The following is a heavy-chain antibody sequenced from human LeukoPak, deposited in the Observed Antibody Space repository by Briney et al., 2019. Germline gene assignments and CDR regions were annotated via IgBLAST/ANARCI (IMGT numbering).Heavy chain of an antibody. CDR2: ISGGGGST. CDR1: GFTFSSYA. V-gene: IGHV3-23*01. Sequence: RPGGSLRLSCAASGFTFSSYAMSWVRQAPGKGLEWVSAISGGGGSTYYADSVKGRFTISRDNSKNTLYLQMNSLRAEDTAVYYCAKRLAGVVPAANVFDYWGQGTLVTVSS. J-gene: IGHJ4*02. CDR3: AKRLAGVVPAANVFDY. D-gene: IGHD2-2*01.